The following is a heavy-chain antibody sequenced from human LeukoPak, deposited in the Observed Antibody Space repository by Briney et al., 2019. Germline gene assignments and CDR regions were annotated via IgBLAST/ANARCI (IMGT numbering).Heavy chain of an antibody. J-gene: IGHJ4*02. V-gene: IGHV3-33*01. CDR3: ARDPPYYYDSSGYYQGYFDY. Sequence: PGGSLRLSCEASGFTFSSYGMHWVRQAPGKGLEWVVVIWYDGSNKYYADSVKGRFTISRDNSKNTLYLQMNSLRAEDTAVYYCARDPPYYYDSSGYYQGYFDYWGQGTLVTVSS. CDR1: GFTFSSYG. CDR2: IWYDGSNK. D-gene: IGHD3-22*01.